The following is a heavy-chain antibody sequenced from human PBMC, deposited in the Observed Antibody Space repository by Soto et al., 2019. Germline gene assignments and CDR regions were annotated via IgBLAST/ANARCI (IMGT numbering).Heavy chain of an antibody. Sequence: GSLRLSCAASGFTFSSFGMSWVRQAPGKGLEWVSSITLNSEYILSSDSVKGRFILSRDNAKNLLFLQMNSLRAEDTAVYYCVREDCEKSGICYPDAFDVWGHGTMVTVSS. J-gene: IGHJ3*01. CDR1: GFTFSSFG. CDR3: VREDCEKSGICYPDAFDV. D-gene: IGHD3-3*01. CDR2: ITLNSEYI. V-gene: IGHV3-21*06.